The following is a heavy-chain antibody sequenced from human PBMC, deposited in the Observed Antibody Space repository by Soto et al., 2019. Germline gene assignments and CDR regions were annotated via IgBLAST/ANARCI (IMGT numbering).Heavy chain of an antibody. J-gene: IGHJ3*02. CDR1: GGTFSSYA. CDR3: ARARDSSGRDAFDI. CDR2: IIPIFGTA. D-gene: IGHD3-22*01. V-gene: IGHV1-69*13. Sequence: SVKVSCKASGGTFSSYAISWVRQAPGQGLEWMGGIIPIFGTANYAQKFQGRVTITADESTSTAYMELSSLRSEDTAAYYCARARDSSGRDAFDIWGQGTMVTVSS.